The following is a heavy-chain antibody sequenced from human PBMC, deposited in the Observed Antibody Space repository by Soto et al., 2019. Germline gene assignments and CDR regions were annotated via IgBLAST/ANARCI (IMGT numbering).Heavy chain of an antibody. V-gene: IGHV4-31*03. CDR1: GGSISSGGYY. CDR2: IYYMAST. Sequence: QVQLQESGPGLVKPSQTLSLTCTVSGGSISSGGYYWTWIRQHPGKGLEWIGYIYYMASTYFNPSLNRRVTSSVDTSTIQFSLKLSSGTAADVFVYYCAGRVDPWGPGTLVTVSS. CDR3: AGRVDP. J-gene: IGHJ5*02.